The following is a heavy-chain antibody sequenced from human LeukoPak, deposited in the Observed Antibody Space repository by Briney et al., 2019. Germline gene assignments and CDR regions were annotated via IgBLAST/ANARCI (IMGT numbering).Heavy chain of an antibody. Sequence: GASVKVSCKVSGYTLTELSMHWVRQAPGKGLEWMGGFDPEDGETIYAQKFQGRVTMTEDTSTDTAYMELSSLRSEDTAVYYYATYDSSVWGSPIGEDAFDIWGQGTMVTVSS. D-gene: IGHD3-16*01. J-gene: IGHJ3*02. CDR2: FDPEDGET. CDR1: GYTLTELS. CDR3: ATYDSSVWGSPIGEDAFDI. V-gene: IGHV1-24*01.